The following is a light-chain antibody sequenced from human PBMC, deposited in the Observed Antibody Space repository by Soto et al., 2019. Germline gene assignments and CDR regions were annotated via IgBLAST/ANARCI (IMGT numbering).Light chain of an antibody. CDR1: TSDVGGYDC. CDR2: DVS. J-gene: IGLJ2*01. CDR3: SSYTTSSTVV. Sequence: QSALTQPASVSGSPGQSITISCTGTTSDVGGYDCVSWYQQHPGKAPKLMIYDVSNRPSGVSNRFSGSKSGNTASLTISGLQAADEADYYCSSYTTSSTVVFGGGTKVTVL. V-gene: IGLV2-14*01.